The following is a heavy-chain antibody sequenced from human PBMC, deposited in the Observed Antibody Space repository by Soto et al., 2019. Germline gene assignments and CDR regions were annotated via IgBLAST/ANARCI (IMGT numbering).Heavy chain of an antibody. CDR2: IYWDDDT. V-gene: IGHV2-5*02. CDR3: AHTFRDNNEYSCDQ. CDR1: GFSLSTSGVG. J-gene: IGHJ4*02. D-gene: IGHD1-1*01. Sequence: QITLKESGPTLVKPTQTLTLTCTFSGFSLSTSGVGVGWIRQPPGKALEWLALIYWDDDTRYTPSLRPRLTIPADTSKNQVVFPMIRMDPVDTATYYCAHTFRDNNEYSCDQWGQGTLVTGSS.